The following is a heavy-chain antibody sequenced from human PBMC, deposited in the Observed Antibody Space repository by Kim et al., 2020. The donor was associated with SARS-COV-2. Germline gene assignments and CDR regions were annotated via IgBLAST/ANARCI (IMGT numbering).Heavy chain of an antibody. Sequence: GGSLRLSCRASDLAVSNNHMNWVRLAPGKGLEWVSIIFSRGRTEYSDSVKGRFSISKDNSENTLYLQMNSLRPEDTAVYYCARARRLFMGISALDIWGQGTMVTVSS. V-gene: IGHV3-53*05. CDR2: IFSRGRT. D-gene: IGHD5-12*01. J-gene: IGHJ3*02. CDR3: ARARRLFMGISALDI. CDR1: DLAVSNNH.